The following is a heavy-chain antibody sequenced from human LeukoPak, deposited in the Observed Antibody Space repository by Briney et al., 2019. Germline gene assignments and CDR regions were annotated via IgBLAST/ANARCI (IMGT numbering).Heavy chain of an antibody. CDR3: ARGTSGSYLKYYFDY. Sequence: SETLPLTCTVSGGSISSYYWSWIRQPPGKGLEWIGYIYYSGSTNYNPSLKSRVTISGDTSKNQFSLKLSSVTAADTAVYYCARGTSGSYLKYYFDYWGQGTLVTVSS. J-gene: IGHJ4*02. CDR2: IYYSGST. V-gene: IGHV4-59*08. D-gene: IGHD1-26*01. CDR1: GGSISSYY.